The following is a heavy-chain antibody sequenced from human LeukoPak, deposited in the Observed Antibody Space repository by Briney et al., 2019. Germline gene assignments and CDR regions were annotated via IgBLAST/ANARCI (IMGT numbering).Heavy chain of an antibody. Sequence: GSLRLSCAASGFSFSDYWMSWVRQAPGKGLEWVANIKQDGSEMNYVDSVKGRFTISRDNAKNSLSLQMISLRAEDTAVYYCARSIAAALDYWGQGTLVTVSS. CDR3: ARSIAAALDY. V-gene: IGHV3-7*01. J-gene: IGHJ4*02. CDR1: GFSFSDYW. D-gene: IGHD6-13*01. CDR2: IKQDGSEM.